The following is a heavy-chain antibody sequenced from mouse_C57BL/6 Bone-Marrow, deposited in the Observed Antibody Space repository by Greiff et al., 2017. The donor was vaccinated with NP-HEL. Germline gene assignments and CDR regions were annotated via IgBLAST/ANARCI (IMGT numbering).Heavy chain of an antibody. CDR3: ARWAYYSIHWYFDV. D-gene: IGHD2-5*01. Sequence: VKLQESGAELARPGASVKLSCKASGYTFTSYGISWVKQRTGQGLEWIGEIYPRSGNTYYNEKFKGKATLTADKSSSTAYMELRSLTSEDSAVYFCARWAYYSIHWYFDVWGTGTTVTVSS. V-gene: IGHV1-81*01. J-gene: IGHJ1*03. CDR1: GYTFTSYG. CDR2: IYPRSGNT.